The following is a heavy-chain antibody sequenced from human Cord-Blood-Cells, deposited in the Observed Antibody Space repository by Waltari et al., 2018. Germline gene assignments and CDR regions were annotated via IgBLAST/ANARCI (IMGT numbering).Heavy chain of an antibody. CDR1: GFTFSSYA. CDR2: ISYDGSNK. J-gene: IGHJ3*02. V-gene: IGHV3-30-3*01. Sequence: QVQLVESGGGVVQPGRSLRLSCAASGFTFSSYAMHWVRQAPGKGLEWVEVISYDGSNKYYADSVKGRFTISRDNSKNTLYLQMNSLRAEDTAVYYCARDLADAFDIWGQGTMVTVSS. CDR3: ARDLADAFDI.